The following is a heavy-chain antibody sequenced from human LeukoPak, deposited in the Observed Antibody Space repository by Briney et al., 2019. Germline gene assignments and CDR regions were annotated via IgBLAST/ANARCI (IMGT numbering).Heavy chain of an antibody. CDR2: ISSSGSTI. Sequence: AGGSLRLSCAASGFTFSSYAMSWVRQAPGKGLEWVSYISSSGSTIYYADSVKGRFTISRDNAKNSLYLQMNSLRAEDTAVYYCARDPLRGPGSNWFDPWGQGTLVTVSS. J-gene: IGHJ5*02. CDR1: GFTFSSYA. CDR3: ARDPLRGPGSNWFDP. D-gene: IGHD3-10*01. V-gene: IGHV3-48*03.